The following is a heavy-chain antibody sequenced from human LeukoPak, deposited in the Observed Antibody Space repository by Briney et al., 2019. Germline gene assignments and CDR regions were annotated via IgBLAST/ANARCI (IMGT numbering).Heavy chain of an antibody. CDR3: ARGGYDILTGYYTDFDY. CDR1: GFTFSSYW. D-gene: IGHD3-9*01. CDR2: INHNGNVN. V-gene: IGHV3-7*03. Sequence: GGSLRLSCAASGFTFSSYWMNWARQAPGKGLEWVASINHNGNVNYYVDSVKGRFTISRDNAKNSLYVQMNSLRAEDTALYYCARGGYDILTGYYTDFDYWGQGTLVTVSS. J-gene: IGHJ4*02.